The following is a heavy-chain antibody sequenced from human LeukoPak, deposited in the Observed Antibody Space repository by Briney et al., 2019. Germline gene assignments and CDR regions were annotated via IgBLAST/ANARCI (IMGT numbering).Heavy chain of an antibody. CDR3: ARGDVVVVPAGIGYNWFDS. Sequence: GASLQISCKASGYSFTSYWIGWVRQMPGKGLEWLGIIYPGDSDTRYSPSFQGQVTISSDKSISTAYLQWSSLKASDTAMYYCARGDVVVVPAGIGYNWFDSWGQGTLVTVSS. J-gene: IGHJ5*01. CDR2: IYPGDSDT. D-gene: IGHD2-2*01. CDR1: GYSFTSYW. V-gene: IGHV5-51*01.